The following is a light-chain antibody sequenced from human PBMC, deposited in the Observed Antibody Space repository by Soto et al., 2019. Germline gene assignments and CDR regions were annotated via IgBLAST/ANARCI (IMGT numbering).Light chain of an antibody. CDR3: AAWDDTLGGHVA. CDR2: SND. Sequence: QSVLTQSPSASGTPGQRVTISCSGKSSNIGMNSVNWYQQVPGAAPKLLIYSNDQRPSGVPHRISGSRSGTSASLAISELQSEDEADYYCAAWDDTLGGHVAFGGGTKLTGL. CDR1: SSNIGMNS. V-gene: IGLV1-44*01. J-gene: IGLJ2*01.